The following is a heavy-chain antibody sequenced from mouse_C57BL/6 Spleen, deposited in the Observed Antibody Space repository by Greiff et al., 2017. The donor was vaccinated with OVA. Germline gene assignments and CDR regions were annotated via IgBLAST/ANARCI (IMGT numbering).Heavy chain of an antibody. Sequence: VKLMESGAELVRPGASVTLSCKASGYTFTDYEMHWVKQTPVHGLEWIGAIDPETGGTAYNQKFKGKAILTADKSSSTAYMELRSLTSEDSAVYYCTRFPFYWGQGTTLTVSS. J-gene: IGHJ2*01. CDR3: TRFPFY. CDR1: GYTFTDYE. V-gene: IGHV1-15*01. CDR2: IDPETGGT.